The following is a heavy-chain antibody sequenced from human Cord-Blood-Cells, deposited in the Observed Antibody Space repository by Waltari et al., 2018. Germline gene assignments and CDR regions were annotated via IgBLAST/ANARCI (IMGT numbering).Heavy chain of an antibody. CDR3: ARIRIVRAFDI. D-gene: IGHD6-6*01. J-gene: IGHJ3*02. CDR1: GFTFSSYW. V-gene: IGHV3-7*01. CDR2: IKQDGSGK. Sequence: EVQLVESGGGLVQPGGSLRLSCAASGFTFSSYWMSGVRQAPGKGLEWVANIKQDGSGKYYVDSVKGRFTISRDNAKNSLYLQMNSLRAEDTAVYYCARIRIVRAFDIWGQGTMVTVSS.